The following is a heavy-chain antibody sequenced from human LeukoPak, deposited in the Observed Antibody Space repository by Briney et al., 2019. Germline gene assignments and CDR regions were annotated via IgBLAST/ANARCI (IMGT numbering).Heavy chain of an antibody. D-gene: IGHD1-7*01. V-gene: IGHV4-39*01. CDR3: TRQGSLGTSGYDY. J-gene: IGHJ4*02. Sequence: SETLSLTCIVSGGSISSSSYYWGWIRQPPGKGLEWIGTFYYSGSTYYNPSLKSRVTISVDTSKNQFSLKLSSVTAADTAVYYCTRQGSLGTSGYDYWGQGTLVTVSS. CDR1: GGSISSSSYY. CDR2: FYYSGST.